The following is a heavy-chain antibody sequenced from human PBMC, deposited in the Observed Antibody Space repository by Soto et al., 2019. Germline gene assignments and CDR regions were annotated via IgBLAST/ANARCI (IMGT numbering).Heavy chain of an antibody. Sequence: QVQLVQSGAEVKKPGSSVKVSCKASGGTFSSYAISWVRQAPGQGLEWMGGIIPIFGTANYAQKFQGRVTITADESTRTPYMALRNLRSEDTDAYYCASARVDTAMVDYYGMDAWGQGTTVTFSS. CDR2: IIPIFGTA. CDR1: GGTFSSYA. J-gene: IGHJ6*02. D-gene: IGHD5-18*01. V-gene: IGHV1-69*12. CDR3: ASARVDTAMVDYYGMDA.